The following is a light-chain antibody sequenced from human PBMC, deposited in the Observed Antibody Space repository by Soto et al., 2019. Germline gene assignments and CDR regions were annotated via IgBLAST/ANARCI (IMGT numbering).Light chain of an antibody. J-gene: IGKJ1*01. V-gene: IGKV3-20*01. CDR3: QHYGDSSWT. Sequence: EIFLTQSPATLSLWPGERSTLSFRASQSVSSTPLTWYQQKPGQAPRLLIYGVSSRATGIPDRFSGSGSGTDFTLTISRLEPEDFAVYFCQHYGDSSWTFGQGTKVDI. CDR2: GVS. CDR1: QSVSSTP.